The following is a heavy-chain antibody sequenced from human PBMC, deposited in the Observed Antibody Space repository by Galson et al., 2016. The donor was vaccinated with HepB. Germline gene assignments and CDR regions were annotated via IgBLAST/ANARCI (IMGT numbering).Heavy chain of an antibody. D-gene: IGHD5-18*01. Sequence: SLRLSCAASGFIFSSYAMHWVRQAPGKGLEWVAVIWYDGSLKYYADSVKGRFTISRDNSKNTLYLQMNSLRAEDTAEYSCARDSRVTPPAYFFDYGGQGTLATVSS. CDR2: IWYDGSLK. CDR3: ARDSRVTPPAYFFDY. CDR1: GFIFSSYA. J-gene: IGHJ4*02. V-gene: IGHV3-33*01.